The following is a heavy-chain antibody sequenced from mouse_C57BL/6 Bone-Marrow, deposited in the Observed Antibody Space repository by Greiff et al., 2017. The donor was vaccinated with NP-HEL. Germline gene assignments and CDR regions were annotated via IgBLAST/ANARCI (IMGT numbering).Heavy chain of an antibody. CDR1: GYTFTNYW. CDR3: ARSGTGTGYAMDY. Sequence: VQLQQSGAELVRPGTSVKMSCKASGYTFTNYWIGWAKQRPGHGLEWIGDLYPGGGYTNYNEKFKGKATLTADKSSSTAYMQFSSLTSEDSAIYYCARSGTGTGYAMDYWGQGTSVTVSS. J-gene: IGHJ4*01. V-gene: IGHV1-63*01. D-gene: IGHD4-1*01. CDR2: LYPGGGYT.